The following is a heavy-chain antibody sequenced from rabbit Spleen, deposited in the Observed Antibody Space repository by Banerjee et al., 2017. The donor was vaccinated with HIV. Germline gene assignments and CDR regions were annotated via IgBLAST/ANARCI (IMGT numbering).Heavy chain of an antibody. CDR3: ARDTSSSFSSYGMDL. J-gene: IGHJ6*01. CDR2: INAVTGKA. Sequence: QEQLVESGGGLVKPGASLTLTCTASGVSFSFSSYMCWVRQAPGKGLEWIACINAVTGKAVYASWAKGRFTISKTSSTTVTLQMTSLTAADTATYFCARDTSSSFSSYGMDLWAQGPWSPS. CDR1: GVSFSFSSY. V-gene: IGHV1S45*01. D-gene: IGHD1-1*01.